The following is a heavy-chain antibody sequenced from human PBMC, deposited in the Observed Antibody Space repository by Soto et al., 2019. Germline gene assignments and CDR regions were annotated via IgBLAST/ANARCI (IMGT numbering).Heavy chain of an antibody. CDR2: ISSNGGST. J-gene: IGHJ5*02. Sequence: GGSLRLSCAASGFTFSSYAMHWVRQAPGKGLEYVSAISSNGGSTYYANSVKGRFTISRDNSKNTLYLQMGSLRAEDMAVYYCARDAGYCISTSCYWWFDPWGQGTLVTVSS. CDR3: ARDAGYCISTSCYWWFDP. CDR1: GFTFSSYA. V-gene: IGHV3-64*01. D-gene: IGHD2-2*01.